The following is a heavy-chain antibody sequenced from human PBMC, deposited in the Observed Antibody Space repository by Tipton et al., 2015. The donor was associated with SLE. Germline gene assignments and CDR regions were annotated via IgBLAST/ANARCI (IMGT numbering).Heavy chain of an antibody. Sequence: SLRLSCAASGFTFSSYAMSWVRQAPGKGLEWVSAISGSGGSTYYADSVKGRFTISRDNSKNTLYLQMNSLRAEDTAVYYCAKLSSPAEYFQHWGQGTLVTVSS. J-gene: IGHJ1*01. V-gene: IGHV3-23*01. CDR2: ISGSGGST. CDR3: AKLSSPAEYFQH. CDR1: GFTFSSYA. D-gene: IGHD6-13*01.